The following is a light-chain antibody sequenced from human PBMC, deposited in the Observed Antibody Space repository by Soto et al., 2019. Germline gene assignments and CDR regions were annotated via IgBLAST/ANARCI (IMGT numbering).Light chain of an antibody. CDR2: EVY. Sequence: QSALTQPPSASGSPGQSVTISCTGTSSDVGGYNYVSWYQQYPGKAPKLIIYEVYKRPSGVPDRFSGSKSGNTAALTVSGLQAEDEADYYCSSYVGTNSYVFGTGTQLTVL. V-gene: IGLV2-8*01. CDR1: SSDVGGYNY. CDR3: SSYVGTNSYV. J-gene: IGLJ1*01.